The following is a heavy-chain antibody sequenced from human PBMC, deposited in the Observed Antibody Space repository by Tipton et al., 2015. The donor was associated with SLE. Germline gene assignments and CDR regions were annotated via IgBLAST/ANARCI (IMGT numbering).Heavy chain of an antibody. D-gene: IGHD2-2*01. Sequence: LRLSCTVSGGSISSGSYYWSWIRQPAGKGLEWIGRIYTSGSTNYNPSLKSRFTISVDTSKNQFSLKLSSVTAADTAVYYCARGVVVPAADAFDIWGQGTMVTVSS. J-gene: IGHJ3*02. V-gene: IGHV4-61*02. CDR1: GGSISSGSYY. CDR3: ARGVVVPAADAFDI. CDR2: IYTSGST.